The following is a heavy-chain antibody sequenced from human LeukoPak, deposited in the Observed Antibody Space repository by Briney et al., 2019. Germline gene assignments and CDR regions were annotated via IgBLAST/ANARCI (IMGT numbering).Heavy chain of an antibody. J-gene: IGHJ5*02. Sequence: ASVKVSCTASGGTFSSYANSWVRQAPGQGLEWVGGIIPIFGTANYAQKFQGRVTITADESTSTAYMELSSLRSEDTAVYYCARDRTMVRGVMVHNWFDPWGQGTLVTVSS. V-gene: IGHV1-69*13. CDR2: IIPIFGTA. CDR1: GGTFSSYA. D-gene: IGHD3-10*01. CDR3: ARDRTMVRGVMVHNWFDP.